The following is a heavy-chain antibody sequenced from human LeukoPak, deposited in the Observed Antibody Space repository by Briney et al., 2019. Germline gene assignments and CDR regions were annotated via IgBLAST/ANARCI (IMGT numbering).Heavy chain of an antibody. CDR2: IYSGGST. D-gene: IGHD3-10*01. V-gene: IGHV3-53*01. Sequence: PGGSLRLSCAASGFTVSSNYMSWVRQAPGKGLEWVSVIYSGGSTYYADSVKGRFTISRDNSKNTLYLQMSSLRAEDTAVYYCASTNNYGSGSYKAFDIWGQGTMVTASS. J-gene: IGHJ3*02. CDR1: GFTVSSNY. CDR3: ASTNNYGSGSYKAFDI.